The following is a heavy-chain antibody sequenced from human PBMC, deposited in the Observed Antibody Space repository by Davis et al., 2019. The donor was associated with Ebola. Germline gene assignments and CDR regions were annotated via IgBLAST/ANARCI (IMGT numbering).Heavy chain of an antibody. D-gene: IGHD6-6*01. CDR1: GYTFTSYA. J-gene: IGHJ6*03. Sequence: ASVKVSCKASGYTFTSYAMHWVRQAPGQRLEWMGWINAGNGNTKYSQKFQGRVTITRDTSASTAYMELSSLRSEDTAVYYCARDRQLVGGYYYYMDVWGKGTTVTVSS. V-gene: IGHV1-3*01. CDR3: ARDRQLVGGYYYYMDV. CDR2: INAGNGNT.